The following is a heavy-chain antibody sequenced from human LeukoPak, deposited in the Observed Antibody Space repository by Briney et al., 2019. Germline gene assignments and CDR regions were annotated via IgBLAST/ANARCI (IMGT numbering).Heavy chain of an antibody. CDR1: GYTFTGYY. CDR3: ARDYYDSSGYLVSFDY. CDR2: INPNSGGT. J-gene: IGHJ4*02. D-gene: IGHD3-22*01. Sequence: GASVKVSCKASGYTFTGYYMHWVRQAPGQGLEWMGWINPNSGGTNYAQKFQGRVTMTRDTSISTAYMELSRLRSDDTAVYYCARDYYDSSGYLVSFDYWGQGTLVTVSS. V-gene: IGHV1-2*02.